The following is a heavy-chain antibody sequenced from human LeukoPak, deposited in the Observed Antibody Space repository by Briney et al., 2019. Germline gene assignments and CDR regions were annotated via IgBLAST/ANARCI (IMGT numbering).Heavy chain of an antibody. CDR2: ISSSSSYI. V-gene: IGHV3-21*01. D-gene: IGHD5-18*01. CDR1: GFTFSSHG. J-gene: IGHJ4*02. CDR3: ARDRYNYGYEVDY. Sequence: GGSLRLSCAASGFTFSSHGINWVRQAPGKGLEWVSSISSSSSYIYYADSVKGRFTISRDNAKNSLYLQMNSLRAEDTAVYYCARDRYNYGYEVDYWGQGTLVTVSS.